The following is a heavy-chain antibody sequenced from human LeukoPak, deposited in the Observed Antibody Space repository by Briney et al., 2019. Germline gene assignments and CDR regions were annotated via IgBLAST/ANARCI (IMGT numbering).Heavy chain of an antibody. Sequence: ASVKVSCKASGYTFTGYYMHWVRQAPGQGLEWMGRINPNSGGTNYAQKFQGRVTMTRDTSISTAYMELSRLRSDDTAVYYCARERGKDSSPFYYYYYMDVWGKGTTVTVSS. V-gene: IGHV1-2*06. CDR3: ARERGKDSSPFYYYYYMDV. D-gene: IGHD3-22*01. CDR2: INPNSGGT. CDR1: GYTFTGYY. J-gene: IGHJ6*03.